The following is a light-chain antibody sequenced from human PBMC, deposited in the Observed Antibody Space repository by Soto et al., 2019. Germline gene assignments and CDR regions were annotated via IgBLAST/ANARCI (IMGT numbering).Light chain of an antibody. Sequence: QSVLTQSPSASASLGASVKFTCTLSSGHSSYAIAWHQQQSEKGPRYLMKVNNDGSHSKGDGIPDRFSGSSSGAERYLTISSLQSEDEGVYYCQTWGTGIRVFGGGTKLTVL. CDR2: VNNDGSH. CDR1: SGHSSYA. CDR3: QTWGTGIRV. V-gene: IGLV4-69*01. J-gene: IGLJ3*02.